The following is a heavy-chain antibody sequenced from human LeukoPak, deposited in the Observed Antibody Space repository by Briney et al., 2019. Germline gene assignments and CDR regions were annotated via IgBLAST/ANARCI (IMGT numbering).Heavy chain of an antibody. D-gene: IGHD5-12*01. CDR1: GFIFSSYG. CDR3: AKEDSGYDYCYFDY. Sequence: GRSLRLSCAASGFIFSSYGMHWVRQAPGKGLEWVAVISYDGSNKYYADSVKGRFTISRDNSKNTLYLQMNSLRAEDTAVYYCAKEDSGYDYCYFDYWGQGTLVTVSS. J-gene: IGHJ4*02. V-gene: IGHV3-30*18. CDR2: ISYDGSNK.